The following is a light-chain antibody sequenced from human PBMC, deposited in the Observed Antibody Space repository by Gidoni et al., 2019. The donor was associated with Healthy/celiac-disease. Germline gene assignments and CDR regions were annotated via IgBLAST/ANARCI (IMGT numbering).Light chain of an antibody. CDR2: DVS. J-gene: IGLJ3*02. CDR1: SSDVGGYNS. CDR3: SSYTSSSTLV. Sequence: HSALTQPAYVSGSPGQSLTISCTGTSSDVGGYNSVYWYQKHPVKATKLMIYDVSSRPSGVSNRFSGSKSGNTASLTISGLQAEDEADYYCSSYTSSSTLVFGGGTKLXV. V-gene: IGLV2-14*03.